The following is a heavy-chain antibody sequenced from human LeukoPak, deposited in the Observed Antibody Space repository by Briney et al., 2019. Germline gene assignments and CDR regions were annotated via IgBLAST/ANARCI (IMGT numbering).Heavy chain of an antibody. Sequence: PGGSVSLFCAASEFTVRNYEINWVRLARGEGRGWVSYISSSGGDIYYADSVKGRFTISRDNAKNSVYLQMDSLRAEDTAVYYCVRVMIYYMDVWGRGTTVTVSS. V-gene: IGHV3-48*03. D-gene: IGHD3/OR15-3a*01. CDR2: ISSSGGDI. J-gene: IGHJ6*03. CDR3: VRVMIYYMDV. CDR1: EFTVRNYE.